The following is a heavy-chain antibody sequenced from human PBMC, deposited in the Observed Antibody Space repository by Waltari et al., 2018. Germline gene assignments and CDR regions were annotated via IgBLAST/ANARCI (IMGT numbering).Heavy chain of an antibody. CDR1: GFTFSSYG. Sequence: QVQLVESGGGVVQPGGSLRLSCAASGFTFSSYGMPWVRQAPGKGLEWVAFIRYDGSNKYYADSVKGRFTISRDNSKNTLYLQMNSLRAEDTAVYYCAKLIAASVYYYYGMDVWGQGTTVTVSS. CDR2: IRYDGSNK. D-gene: IGHD6-6*01. V-gene: IGHV3-30*02. J-gene: IGHJ6*02. CDR3: AKLIAASVYYYYGMDV.